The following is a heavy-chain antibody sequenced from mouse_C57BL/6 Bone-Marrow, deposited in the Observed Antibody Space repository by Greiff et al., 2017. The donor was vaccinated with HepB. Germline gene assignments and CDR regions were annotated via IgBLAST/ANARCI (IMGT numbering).Heavy chain of an antibody. CDR1: GYTFTSYT. V-gene: IGHV1-4*01. Sequence: LQESGAELARPGASVKMSCTASGYTFTSYTMHWVKQRPGQGLEWIGYINPSSGYTKYNQKFKDKATLTADKSSSTAYMQLSSLTSEDSAVYYCAREPPTGSSYYFDYWGQGTTLTVSS. CDR2: INPSSGYT. J-gene: IGHJ2*01. CDR3: AREPPTGSSYYFDY. D-gene: IGHD1-1*01.